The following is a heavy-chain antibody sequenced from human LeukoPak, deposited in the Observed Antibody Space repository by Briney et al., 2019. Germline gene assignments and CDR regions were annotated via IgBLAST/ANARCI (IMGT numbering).Heavy chain of an antibody. CDR1: AFTFISYA. CDR2: ISYDGSNK. D-gene: IGHD3-22*01. Sequence: PGRSLRLSCAASAFTFISYAMHWVRQAPGKGLEWVAVISYDGSNKYYADSVKGRFTISRDNAKNSLYLQMNSLRAEDTAVYYCASPYYYDSSGTDYWGQGTLVTVSS. V-gene: IGHV3-30-3*01. CDR3: ASPYYYDSSGTDY. J-gene: IGHJ4*02.